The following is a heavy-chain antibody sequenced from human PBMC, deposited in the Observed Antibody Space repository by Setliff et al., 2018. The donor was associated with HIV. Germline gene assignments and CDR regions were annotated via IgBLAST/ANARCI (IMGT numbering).Heavy chain of an antibody. V-gene: IGHV3-30*04. D-gene: IGHD6-13*01. Sequence: GGSLRLSCEASGFAFSSHPMHWVRQAPGRGLEWVALTSYDGSKTFYTDSVEGRFTISRDNSKSTLYLQMDSLRPEDTAVYYCARDPSTNIASNYWASNWFDPWGQGTLVTVSS. CDR3: ARDPSTNIASNYWASNWFDP. J-gene: IGHJ5*02. CDR1: GFAFSSHP. CDR2: TSYDGSKT.